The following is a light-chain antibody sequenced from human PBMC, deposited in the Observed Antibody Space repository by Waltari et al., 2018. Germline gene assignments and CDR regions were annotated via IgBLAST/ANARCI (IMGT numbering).Light chain of an antibody. CDR3: QKYVNLPAT. V-gene: IGKV3-20*01. Sequence: EIVLTQSPGTLSLSPGERATLSCRASQSVGKYLAWYQQKPGQAPRLLMYDASTRATGIPDRCSGSGSGTDFSLTISRLEPEDFAVYYCQKYVNLPATFGQGTKVEIK. CDR2: DAS. CDR1: QSVGKY. J-gene: IGKJ1*01.